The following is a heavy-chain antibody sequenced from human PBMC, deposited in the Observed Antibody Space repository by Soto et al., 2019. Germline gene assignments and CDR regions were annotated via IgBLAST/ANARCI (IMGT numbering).Heavy chain of an antibody. Sequence: GGSLRLSCAASGFTFSSYAMSWVRQAPGKGLEWVSAISGSGGSTYYADSVKGRFTISRDNSKNTLYLQMNSLRAEDTAVYYCAKGAQELGVVAASLVLDYWGQGTLVTVSS. CDR1: GFTFSSYA. D-gene: IGHD2-15*01. CDR2: ISGSGGST. V-gene: IGHV3-23*01. CDR3: AKGAQELGVVAASLVLDY. J-gene: IGHJ4*02.